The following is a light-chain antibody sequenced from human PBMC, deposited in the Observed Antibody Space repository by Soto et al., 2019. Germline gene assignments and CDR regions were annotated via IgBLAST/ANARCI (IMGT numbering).Light chain of an antibody. CDR1: NSDVGHYNY. V-gene: IGLV2-14*01. CDR2: DVS. CDR3: SSYTTSSTLV. J-gene: IGLJ2*01. Sequence: QSVLTQPASVSGSPGQSITISCTGTNSDVGHYNYVSWYQQHPGKAPKLMIYDVSNRPSGVSNRFSGSKSGNPASLTISGLQAEDEGDYYCSSYTTSSTLVFGGGTKLTVL.